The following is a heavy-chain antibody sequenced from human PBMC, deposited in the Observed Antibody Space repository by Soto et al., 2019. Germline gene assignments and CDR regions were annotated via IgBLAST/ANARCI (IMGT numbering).Heavy chain of an antibody. V-gene: IGHV4-30-4*01. CDR3: AILLASPGTYYLDY. CDR1: GGSISTADYY. Sequence: PSETLSLTCTVSGGSISTADYYWSWIRQPPGKALEWIGYIYYSGSTYYNPSLKSRLTMSVDTSKNQFSLKLTSVTAADTAVYYCAILLASPGTYYLDYWGQGDPVAVSS. CDR2: IYYSGST. D-gene: IGHD3-3*01. J-gene: IGHJ4*02.